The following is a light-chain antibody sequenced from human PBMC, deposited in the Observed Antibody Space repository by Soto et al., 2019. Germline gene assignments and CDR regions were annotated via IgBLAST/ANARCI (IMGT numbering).Light chain of an antibody. CDR2: LNSDGSH. Sequence: QSVLTQSPSASASLGASVKLTCTLSSGHTNYAIAWHQQQPDKGPRYLMNLNSDGSHSKGDGIPDRFSGSSSGAERYLTISSLQSEDEADYYCQTWGTVIRVFGGGTKLTVL. V-gene: IGLV4-69*02. CDR1: SGHTNYA. CDR3: QTWGTVIRV. J-gene: IGLJ2*01.